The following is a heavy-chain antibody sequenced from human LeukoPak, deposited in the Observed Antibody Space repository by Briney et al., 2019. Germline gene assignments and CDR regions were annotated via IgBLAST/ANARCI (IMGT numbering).Heavy chain of an antibody. V-gene: IGHV3-11*01. Sequence: PGGSLRHSCAASGFTFSDYYMSWIRQAPGKGLEWVSYISSSGSTIYYADSVKGRFTISRDNAKNSLYLQMNSLRAEDTAVYYCARDYYDSSGYYFFDYRGQGTLVTVSS. CDR1: GFTFSDYY. D-gene: IGHD3-22*01. CDR2: ISSSGSTI. J-gene: IGHJ4*02. CDR3: ARDYYDSSGYYFFDY.